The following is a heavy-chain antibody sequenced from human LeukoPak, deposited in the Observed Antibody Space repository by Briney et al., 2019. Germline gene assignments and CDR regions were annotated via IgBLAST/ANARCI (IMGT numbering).Heavy chain of an antibody. V-gene: IGHV4-59*08. D-gene: IGHD5-12*01. CDR2: IYYRGSN. CDR1: GVSLSSYY. CDR3: ACSSAYSSYAHFDI. Sequence: SETLSLTCSVSGVSLSSYYWSWIRPPPEGGVEGCGYIYYRGSNNYNLSLKSRVPISVHTPKTQLSVKLSSVPAADAAVYHCACSSAYSSYAHFDIWGQGTMVTVS. J-gene: IGHJ3*02.